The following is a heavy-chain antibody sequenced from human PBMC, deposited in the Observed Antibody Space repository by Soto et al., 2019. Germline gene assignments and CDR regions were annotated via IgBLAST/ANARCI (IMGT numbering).Heavy chain of an antibody. Sequence: EVQLVESGGGLVQPGGSLRLSCAASGFTFSSYDMHWVRQITGKGLEWVSTIGLAGDTYYPDSVKGRFTVSRENAKNSLYLQMNSLRAEDTAVYYCARRGNWGSVGWYFDFWGRGALVTVSS. CDR1: GFTFSSYD. CDR3: ARRGNWGSVGWYFDF. J-gene: IGHJ2*01. V-gene: IGHV3-13*01. D-gene: IGHD7-27*01. CDR2: IGLAGDT.